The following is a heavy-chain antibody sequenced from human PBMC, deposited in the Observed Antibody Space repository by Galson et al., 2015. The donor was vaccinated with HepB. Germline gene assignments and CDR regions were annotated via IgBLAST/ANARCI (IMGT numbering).Heavy chain of an antibody. V-gene: IGHV3-23*01. Sequence: SLRLSCAASGFTFSSYAMSWVRQAPGKGLEWVSAISGSGGSTYYADSVKGRFTISRDNSKNTLYLQMNSLRAEDTAVYYCATSRDGYNLGQGLFDYWGQGTLVTVSS. CDR3: ATSRDGYNLGQGLFDY. J-gene: IGHJ4*02. D-gene: IGHD5-24*01. CDR2: ISGSGGST. CDR1: GFTFSSYA.